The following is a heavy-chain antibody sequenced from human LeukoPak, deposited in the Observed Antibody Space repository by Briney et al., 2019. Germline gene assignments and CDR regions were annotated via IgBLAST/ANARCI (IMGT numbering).Heavy chain of an antibody. CDR3: ARECRDRFLECFDAFDI. CDR2: LYYSGTT. Sequence: PSETLSLTCTVSGASISSSPHYWGWLRQAPGKGLEWIGTLYYSGTTFYKPSLKSRLTMSVDTSKNQFSLMLTSVTAADTAVYYCARECRDRFLECFDAFDIWGQGTMVTVSS. CDR1: GASISSSPHY. J-gene: IGHJ3*02. V-gene: IGHV4-39*07. D-gene: IGHD3-3*01.